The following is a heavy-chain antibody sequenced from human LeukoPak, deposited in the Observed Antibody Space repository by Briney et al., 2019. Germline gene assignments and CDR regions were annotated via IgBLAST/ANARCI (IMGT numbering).Heavy chain of an antibody. CDR2: ISSSSSYI. V-gene: IGHV3-21*01. CDR1: GFTFSSYS. J-gene: IGHJ3*02. D-gene: IGHD3-22*01. CDR3: AADGYYDSSGYYPTGAFDI. Sequence: GGSLRLSCAASGFTFSSYSMNWVRQAPGKGLEWVSSISSSSSYIYYADSVKGRFTISRDNAENSLYLQMNSLRAEDTAVYYCAADGYYDSSGYYPTGAFDIWGQGTMVTVSS.